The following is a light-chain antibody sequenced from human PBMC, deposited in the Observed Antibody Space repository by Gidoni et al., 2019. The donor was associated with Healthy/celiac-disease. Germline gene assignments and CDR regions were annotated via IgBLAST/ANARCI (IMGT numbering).Light chain of an antibody. CDR2: DAS. Sequence: IVSTPPPATLSLSPGERATLSCTASQSVSSYLAWYQQKPGQAPRLLIYDASNRATGIPARFSGSGSGTDFTLTISSLEPEDFAVYYCQQRSNWPRTFGQGTKVEIK. CDR1: QSVSSY. V-gene: IGKV3-11*01. CDR3: QQRSNWPRT. J-gene: IGKJ1*01.